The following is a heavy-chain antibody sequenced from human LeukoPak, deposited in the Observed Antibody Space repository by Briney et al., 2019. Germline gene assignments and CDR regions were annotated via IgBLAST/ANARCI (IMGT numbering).Heavy chain of an antibody. Sequence: ASVKVSCKTSGFIFTDYYMHWVRQAPGQGLEWMGWINPNIGGTNYAQRFQGRVTMTRDTSMSTAYMELSRLRSDDSAVYYCARYFYDSSGSSSDGFDIWGQGIMVTVSS. D-gene: IGHD3-22*01. V-gene: IGHV1-2*02. CDR3: ARYFYDSSGSSSDGFDI. J-gene: IGHJ3*02. CDR2: INPNIGGT. CDR1: GFIFTDYY.